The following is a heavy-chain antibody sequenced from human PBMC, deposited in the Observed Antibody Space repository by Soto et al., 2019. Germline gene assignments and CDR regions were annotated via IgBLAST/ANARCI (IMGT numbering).Heavy chain of an antibody. J-gene: IGHJ4*02. CDR3: ARAPDYGDYAYYFDY. CDR2: ISSSSSYI. CDR1: GFTFSSYS. V-gene: IGHV3-21*01. D-gene: IGHD4-17*01. Sequence: GGSLRLSCAASGFTFSSYSMNWVRQAPGKGLEWVSSISSSSSYIYYADSVKGRFTISRDNAKNSLYLQMNSLRAEDTAVYYCARAPDYGDYAYYFDYWGQGTLVTVSS.